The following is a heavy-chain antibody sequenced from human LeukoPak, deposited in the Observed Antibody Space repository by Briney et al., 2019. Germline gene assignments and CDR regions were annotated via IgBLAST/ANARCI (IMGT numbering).Heavy chain of an antibody. CDR1: GYTFSIYG. CDR3: ARCGATVTMFFDY. CDR2: ISADNGNT. J-gene: IGHJ4*02. D-gene: IGHD4-17*01. Sequence: ASVKVSCKASGYTFSIYGITWVRQAPGQGLEWMGFISADNGNTNYEQKFTGRVTMTTDTSTSTAYLELRSLRADDTAVHYCARCGATVTMFFDYWGQGTLVTVSS. V-gene: IGHV1-18*01.